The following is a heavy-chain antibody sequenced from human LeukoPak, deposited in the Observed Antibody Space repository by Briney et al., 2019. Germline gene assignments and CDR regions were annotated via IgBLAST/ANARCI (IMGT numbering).Heavy chain of an antibody. D-gene: IGHD6-19*01. CDR1: GYTFTSYG. CDR3: ARDSAVAGFDAFDI. Sequence: ASVKVSCKASGYTFTSYGISWVRQAPGQGLEWMGWISAYNGNTNYAQKLQGRVTMTTDTSTSTAYMQPRSLRCDDTAVYYCARDSAVAGFDAFDIWGQRTMVSVSS. CDR2: ISAYNGNT. J-gene: IGHJ3*02. V-gene: IGHV1-18*01.